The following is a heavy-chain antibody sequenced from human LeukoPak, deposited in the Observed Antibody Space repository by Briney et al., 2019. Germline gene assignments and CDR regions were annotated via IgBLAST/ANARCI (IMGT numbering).Heavy chain of an antibody. V-gene: IGHV1-18*01. Sequence: ASVKVSCKASGYTFTSYGISRVRQAPGQGLEWMGWISAYNGNTNYAQKLQGRVTMTTDTSTSTAYMELRSLRSDDTAVYYCARASYYDSSGYYSMYYFDYWGQGTLVTVSS. CDR1: GYTFTSYG. J-gene: IGHJ4*02. D-gene: IGHD3-22*01. CDR2: ISAYNGNT. CDR3: ARASYYDSSGYYSMYYFDY.